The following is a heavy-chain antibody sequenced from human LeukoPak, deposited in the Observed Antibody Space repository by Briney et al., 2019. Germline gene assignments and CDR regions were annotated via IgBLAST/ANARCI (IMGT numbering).Heavy chain of an antibody. J-gene: IGHJ4*02. CDR3: AKERGVLRYFDWHPIDY. D-gene: IGHD3-9*01. CDR1: GFTFSDYY. Sequence: GGSLRLSCAASGFTFSDYYMSWIRQAPGKGLEWVSYISSSGSTIYYADSVKGRFTISRDNAKNSLYLQMNSLRAEDTAVYYCAKERGVLRYFDWHPIDYWGRGTLVTVSS. CDR2: ISSSGSTI. V-gene: IGHV3-11*01.